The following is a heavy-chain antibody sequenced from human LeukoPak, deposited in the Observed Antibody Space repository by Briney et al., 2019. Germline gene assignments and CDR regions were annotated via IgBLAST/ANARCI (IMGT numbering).Heavy chain of an antibody. CDR1: GGSVSSGSYY. Sequence: PSETLSLTCTVSGGSVSSGSYYWSWIRQPPGKGLEWIGNIYYSGITNYNPSLKSRVTISVDTSKNQLSLKLSSVTAADTALYYCARVQRFWSGYPADYWGQGTLVTVSS. CDR2: IYYSGIT. CDR3: ARVQRFWSGYPADY. J-gene: IGHJ4*02. D-gene: IGHD3-3*01. V-gene: IGHV4-61*01.